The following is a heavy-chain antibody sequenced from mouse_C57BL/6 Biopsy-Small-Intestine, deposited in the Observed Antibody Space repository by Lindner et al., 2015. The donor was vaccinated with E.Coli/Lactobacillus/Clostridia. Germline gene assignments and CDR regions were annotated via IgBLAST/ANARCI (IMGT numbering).Heavy chain of an antibody. CDR2: IYPGDGDT. CDR1: SYAFSSSW. CDR3: ARRPSYYAMDY. V-gene: IGHV1-82*01. J-gene: IGHJ4*01. Sequence: VQLQESGPELVKPGASVKISCKASSYAFSSSWMNWVKQRPGKGLEWIGRIYPGDGDTNYNGKFKGKATLTADKSSSTAYMQLSSLTSEDSAVYFCARRPSYYAMDYWGQGTSVTVSS.